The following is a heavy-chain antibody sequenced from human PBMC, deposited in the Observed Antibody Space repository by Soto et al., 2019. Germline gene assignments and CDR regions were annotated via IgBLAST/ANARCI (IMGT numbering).Heavy chain of an antibody. D-gene: IGHD4-17*01. CDR1: GGSISSSSYY. J-gene: IGHJ4*02. V-gene: IGHV4-39*01. CDR3: ARNYGDYFNYFDY. CDR2: IYYSGST. Sequence: QLQLQESGPGLVKPSETLSLTCTVSGGSISSSSYYWGWIRQPPGKGLEWIGSIYYSGSTYYNPSLKSRVTISVDTSKNQFSLKLSSVTAADTAVYYCARNYGDYFNYFDYWGQGTLVTVSS.